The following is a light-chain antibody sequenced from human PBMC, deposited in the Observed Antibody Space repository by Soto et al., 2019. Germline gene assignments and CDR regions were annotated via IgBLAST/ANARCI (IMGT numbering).Light chain of an antibody. CDR3: QQYNNSPFT. Sequence: ERVMTQSPATLSVSPGERATLSCRASQSISSNLAWYQQKPGQAPRLLIYGASTRAIGIPARFSGSGSGTDFTLTISSLQSEDFAVYYCQQYNNSPFTFGPGTKVDIK. CDR2: GAS. V-gene: IGKV3-15*01. J-gene: IGKJ3*01. CDR1: QSISSN.